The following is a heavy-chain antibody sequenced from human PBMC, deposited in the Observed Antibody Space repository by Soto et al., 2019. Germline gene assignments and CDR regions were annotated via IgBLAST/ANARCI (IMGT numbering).Heavy chain of an antibody. CDR1: GGTLSNYV. CDR3: ARGPITSGYYLDFYD. J-gene: IGHJ1*01. V-gene: IGHV1-69*01. Sequence: QVQLVQSGAEVKKPRSSVSVSCKASGGTLSNYVISWLRQAPGQGLEWMGGILPIFDTTNYAHKFQGRVTITADESTSTAYVELSSLRSVDTAVYYFARGPITSGYYLDFYDWGQGTLVNVSS. D-gene: IGHD3-22*01. CDR2: ILPIFDTT.